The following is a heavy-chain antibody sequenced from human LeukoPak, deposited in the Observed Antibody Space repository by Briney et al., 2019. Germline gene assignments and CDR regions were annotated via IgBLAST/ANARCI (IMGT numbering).Heavy chain of an antibody. CDR2: IYYSGST. CDR1: GGSISSYY. V-gene: IGHV4-59*01. CDR3: ARRRGGFDY. Sequence: PSETLSLTCTVSGGSISSYYWSWIRQPPGKGLEWIGYIYYSGSTNYNPSLKSRVTISVDTSKNQFSLKLSSVAAADTAVYYCARRRGGFDYWGQGTLVTVSS. D-gene: IGHD3-10*01. J-gene: IGHJ4*02.